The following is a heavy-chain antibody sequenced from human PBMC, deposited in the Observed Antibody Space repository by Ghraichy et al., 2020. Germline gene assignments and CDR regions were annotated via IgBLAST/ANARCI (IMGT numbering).Heavy chain of an antibody. D-gene: IGHD2-15*01. CDR1: GFTFSDFY. CDR2: ISSTGNTI. J-gene: IGHJ4*02. V-gene: IGHV3-11*01. CDR3: ARGARRYFDL. Sequence: SCAISGFTFSDFYMAWIRQAPGKGLEWVAYISSTGNTISYADSVKGRFTVSRDNAKNSLFLQMNSLRAEDTAVYFCARGARRYFDLWGQGTLVFVSA.